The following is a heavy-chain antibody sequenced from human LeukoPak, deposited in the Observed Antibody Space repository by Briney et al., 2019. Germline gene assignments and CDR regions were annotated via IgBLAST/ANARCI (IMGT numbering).Heavy chain of an antibody. D-gene: IGHD3-10*01. Sequence: PSETLSLTCTVSGGSISSSSYYWGWIRQPPGKGLEWIGSIYYSGSTYYNPSLKSRVTISVDTSKNQFSLKLSSVTAADTAVYYCARVPRHYYGSGGHGMDGWGQGTTVTVSS. J-gene: IGHJ6*02. CDR2: IYYSGST. V-gene: IGHV4-39*07. CDR3: ARVPRHYYGSGGHGMDG. CDR1: GGSISSSSYY.